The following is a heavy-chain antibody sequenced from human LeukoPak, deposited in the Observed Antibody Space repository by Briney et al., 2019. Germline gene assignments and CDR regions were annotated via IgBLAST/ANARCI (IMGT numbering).Heavy chain of an antibody. CDR3: ARRHSSSWYFDY. D-gene: IGHD6-13*01. J-gene: IGHJ4*02. Sequence: PSETLSLTCTISGGSISSYYWSWIRQSAGNGLEWIGRIYTSGSITYNPSLKSPVTLSLDTSKNQFSLKLSSVTAADTAVYYCARRHSSSWYFDYWGQGTLVTVSS. CDR1: GGSISSYY. V-gene: IGHV4-4*07. CDR2: IYTSGSI.